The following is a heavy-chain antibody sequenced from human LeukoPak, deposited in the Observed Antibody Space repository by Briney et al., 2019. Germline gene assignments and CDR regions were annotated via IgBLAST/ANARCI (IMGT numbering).Heavy chain of an antibody. V-gene: IGHV1-24*01. D-gene: IGHD3-22*01. CDR2: FDPEDGET. CDR3: ATSIRSLYYDSSGYYWRY. Sequence: ASVKVSCKVSGYTLTELSMHWVRQAPGKGLEWMGGFDPEDGETIYAQKFQGRVTMTEDTSTDTAYMELSSLRSEDTAVYYCATSIRSLYYDSSGYYWRYWGQGTLVTVSS. J-gene: IGHJ4*02. CDR1: GYTLTELS.